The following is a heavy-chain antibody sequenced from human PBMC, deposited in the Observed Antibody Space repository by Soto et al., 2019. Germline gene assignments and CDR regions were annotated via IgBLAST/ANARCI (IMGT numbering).Heavy chain of an antibody. J-gene: IGHJ3*02. D-gene: IGHD3-22*01. CDR1: GYTFTGYY. CDR3: ARASMTPRIDAFDI. Sequence: ASVKVSCKASGYTFTGYYMHWVLQAPGQGLEWMGWINPNSGGTNYAQKFQGWVTMTRDTSISTAYMELSRLRSDDTAVYYCARASMTPRIDAFDIWGQGTMVTVSS. V-gene: IGHV1-2*04. CDR2: INPNSGGT.